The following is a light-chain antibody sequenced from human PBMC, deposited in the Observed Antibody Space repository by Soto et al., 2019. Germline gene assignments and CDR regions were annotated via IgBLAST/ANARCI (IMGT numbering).Light chain of an antibody. CDR1: QSISTY. CDR3: QQLNSYPQT. J-gene: IGKJ5*01. V-gene: IGKV1-9*01. CDR2: SAS. Sequence: IQMTQSPPSLSASVGDTITITCRASQSISTYLDWYQVTPGKAPKVLIYSASTLQSGVPSRFSGSGSGPDFTLTISSLQPEDSATYFCQQLNSYPQTFGQGTRLEI.